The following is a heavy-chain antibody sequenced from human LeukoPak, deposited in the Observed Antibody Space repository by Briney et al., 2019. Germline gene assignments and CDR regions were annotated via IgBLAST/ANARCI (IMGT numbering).Heavy chain of an antibody. D-gene: IGHD6-19*01. J-gene: IGHJ3*02. CDR3: AKDLTSGWQDDAFDI. Sequence: SETLSLTCTVSGGSISSYYWSWIRQPAGKGLEWIGRIYTSGGTNYNPSLKSRVTMSVDTSKNQFSLKLSSVTAEDTAVYYCAKDLTSGWQDDAFDIWGQGTMVTVSS. CDR2: IYTSGGT. CDR1: GGSISSYY. V-gene: IGHV4-4*07.